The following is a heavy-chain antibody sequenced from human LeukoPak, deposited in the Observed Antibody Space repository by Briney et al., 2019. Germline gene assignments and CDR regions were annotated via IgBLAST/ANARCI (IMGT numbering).Heavy chain of an antibody. CDR2: INPNSGGT. J-gene: IGHJ4*02. D-gene: IGHD3-22*01. CDR3: ARDPYYYDSSGPQPFDY. Sequence: ASVKVSCKAFGYTFTGYYMHWVRQAPGQGLEWMGWINPNSGGTNYAQKFQGRVTMTRDTSISTAYMELNRLRSDDTAVYYCARDPYYYDSSGPQPFDYGGQGTLVTASS. CDR1: GYTFTGYY. V-gene: IGHV1-2*02.